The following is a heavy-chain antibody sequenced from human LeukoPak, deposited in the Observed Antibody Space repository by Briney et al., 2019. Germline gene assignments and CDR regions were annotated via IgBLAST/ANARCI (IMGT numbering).Heavy chain of an antibody. D-gene: IGHD2-15*01. CDR1: GGSISSGGYY. CDR2: IYYSRST. J-gene: IGHJ4*02. V-gene: IGHV4-31*03. CDR3: ARVRCSGGSCYYDY. Sequence: SETLSLTCTVSGGSISSGGYYWSWLRQHPGKGLEGIVYIYYSRSTYHNPSLKSRVTISVDTSKNQFSLKLSSVTAADTAVYYCARVRCSGGSCYYDYWGEGTLVTVSS.